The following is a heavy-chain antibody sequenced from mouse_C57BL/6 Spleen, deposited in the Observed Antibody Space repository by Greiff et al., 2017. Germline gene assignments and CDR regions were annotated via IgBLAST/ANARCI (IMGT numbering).Heavy chain of an antibody. J-gene: IGHJ1*03. V-gene: IGHV5-4*01. D-gene: IGHD1-1*01. CDR3: ARDYYGSSPTGYFDV. CDR1: GFTFSSYA. CDR2: ISDGGSYT. Sequence: EVKVVESGGGLVKPGGSLKLSCAASGFTFSSYAMSWVRQTPEKRLEWVATISDGGSYTYYPDNVKGRFTISRDNAKNNLYLQMSHLKSEDTAMYYCARDYYGSSPTGYFDVWGTGTTVTVSS.